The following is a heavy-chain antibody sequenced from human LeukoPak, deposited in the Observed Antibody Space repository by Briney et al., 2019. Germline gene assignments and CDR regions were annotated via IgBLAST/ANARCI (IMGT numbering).Heavy chain of an antibody. CDR3: ARGRQDYYYYGMDV. CDR2: INHSGST. CDR1: GGSFSGYY. J-gene: IGHJ6*02. Sequence: SETLSLTCAVYGGSFSGYYWSWIRQPPGKGLEWIGEINHSGSTNYNPSLKSRVTISVDTSKNRFSLKLSSVTAADTAVYYCARGRQDYYYYGMDVWGQGTTVTVSS. V-gene: IGHV4-34*01.